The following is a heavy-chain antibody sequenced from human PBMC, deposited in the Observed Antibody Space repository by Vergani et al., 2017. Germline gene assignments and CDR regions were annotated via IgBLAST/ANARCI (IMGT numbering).Heavy chain of an antibody. CDR2: IYYSGST. D-gene: IGHD6-19*01. V-gene: IGHV4-39*01. CDR3: ARHSTVEWLVKLGWIDP. Sequence: QLQLQESGPGLVKPSATLSLICSVSGASIRSSNYYWGWIRQPPGKGLEWIASIYYSGSTYYNPSLKGRVTISVDTSKNQFSLKLSSVTAADTAVYFCARHSTVEWLVKLGWIDPWGQGILVTVSS. J-gene: IGHJ5*02. CDR1: GASIRSSNYY.